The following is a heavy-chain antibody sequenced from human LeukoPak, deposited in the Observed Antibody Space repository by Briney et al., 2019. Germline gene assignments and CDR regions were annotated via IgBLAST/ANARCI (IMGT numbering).Heavy chain of an antibody. CDR2: IYYSGST. J-gene: IGHJ4*02. CDR3: ARREMATISYFDY. V-gene: IGHV4-59*08. D-gene: IGHD5-24*01. CDR1: GGSISSHY. Sequence: SETLSLTCTVSGGSISSHYWSWIRQPPGKGLEWIGYIYYSGSTNYNPSLKSRVTISVDTSKNQFSLKLSSVTAADTAVYYCARREMATISYFDYWGQGTLVTVSS.